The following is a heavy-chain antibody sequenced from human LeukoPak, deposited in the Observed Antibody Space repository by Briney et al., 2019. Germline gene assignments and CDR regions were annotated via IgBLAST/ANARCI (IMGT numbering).Heavy chain of an antibody. V-gene: IGHV3-15*01. CDR1: GLTFRDAW. Sequence: GGSLRLSCAASGLTFRDAWMTWVRRPPGRGLEWIGHIKSKVNSGAADYAAPVKGRSTISRDDSRSTVYLQLDSLKTEDTAVYYCAKDVPFTGGGAIVYWGQGTPVTVSS. CDR3: AKDVPFTGGGAIVY. D-gene: IGHD3-16*02. J-gene: IGHJ4*02. CDR2: IKSKVNSGAA.